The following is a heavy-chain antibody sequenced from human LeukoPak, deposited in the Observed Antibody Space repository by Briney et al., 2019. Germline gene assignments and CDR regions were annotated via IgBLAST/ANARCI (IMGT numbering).Heavy chain of an antibody. D-gene: IGHD3-22*01. CDR1: GFTFSTYW. Sequence: GGSLRLSCAASGFTFSTYWMTWVRQAPGKGLEWVANIKQDGSAKYYVDSLRGRFSISRDNVKNSLFLQMNSLSAEDTAVYYCARCPYDSTGYYSVPSHLDYWGQGTLVTVSP. CDR2: IKQDGSAK. CDR3: ARCPYDSTGYYSVPSHLDY. V-gene: IGHV3-7*01. J-gene: IGHJ4*02.